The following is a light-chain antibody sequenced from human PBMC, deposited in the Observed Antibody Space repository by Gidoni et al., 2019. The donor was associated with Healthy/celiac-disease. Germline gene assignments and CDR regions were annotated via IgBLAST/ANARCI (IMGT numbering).Light chain of an antibody. V-gene: IGLV1-44*01. Sequence: QSVLTQPPSASWTPGQRVTISCSGSSPNIGSNTVNCYQQLPGTAPKHLIYSNNQRPSGVPDRFSGSKSGTSASLAISGLQSEDEADYYCAAWDDSLNGWVFGGGTKLTVL. CDR1: SPNIGSNT. J-gene: IGLJ3*02. CDR3: AAWDDSLNGWV. CDR2: SNN.